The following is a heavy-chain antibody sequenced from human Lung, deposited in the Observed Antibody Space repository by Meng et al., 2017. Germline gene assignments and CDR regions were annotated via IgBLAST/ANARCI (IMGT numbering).Heavy chain of an antibody. V-gene: IGHV4-4*02. D-gene: IGHD3-3*01. J-gene: IGHJ5*02. CDR3: VRGGQDQAYYDFWSGPFDP. CDR2: IYHSGRT. Sequence: QVQLGGAGPGQVVASGSLFVTCAGFRGSISSRYWLNWVRQSPGKGLEWIGEIYHSGRTNYNPSLESRVTISLDKSQNHFSLKVKSVTAAETAVYYCVRGGQDQAYYDFWSGPFDPWGQGTLVTVSS. CDR1: RGSISSRYW.